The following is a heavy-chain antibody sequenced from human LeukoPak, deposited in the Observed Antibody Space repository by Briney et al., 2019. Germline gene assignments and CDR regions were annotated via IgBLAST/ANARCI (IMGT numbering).Heavy chain of an antibody. J-gene: IGHJ6*03. CDR3: ARDPYCTTYNCDNLGPYWYWYMDV. CDR2: INPSGGST. D-gene: IGHD2-8*01. CDR1: GYTFTSYY. Sequence: ASVKVSCKASGYTFTSYYMHWVRQAPGQGLEWMGIINPSGGSTSYAQKFQGRATMTRDMSTSTVYMELSSLRSEDTAVYYCARDPYCTTYNCDNLGPYWYWYMDVWGKGTTVTISS. V-gene: IGHV1-46*01.